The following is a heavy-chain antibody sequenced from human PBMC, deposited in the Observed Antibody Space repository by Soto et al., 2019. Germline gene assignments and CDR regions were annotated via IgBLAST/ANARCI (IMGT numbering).Heavy chain of an antibody. CDR2: FCHSGRT. J-gene: IGHJ3*02. D-gene: IGHD2-15*01. Sequence: PSETLSLTCTVSGFSVSSGNYWGWIRQPPGKGLEWVGSFCHSGRTFYNPSLKSRVTLSEDSSNNQFSLRLNSVTAEDTAVYYCVKARWYDGFDSWGQGTMVTVSS. CDR1: GFSVSSGNY. CDR3: VKARWYDGFDS. V-gene: IGHV4-38-2*02.